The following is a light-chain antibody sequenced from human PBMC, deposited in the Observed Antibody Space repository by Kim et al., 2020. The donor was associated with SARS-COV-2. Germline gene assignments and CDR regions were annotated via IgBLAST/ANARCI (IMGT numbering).Light chain of an antibody. J-gene: IGLJ2*01. CDR2: EDD. Sequence: GKTVTISCPRSSGSLDDNYVQWYQQRPGGVPTTVIYEDDQRPSGVSDRFSGSIDNSSNSASLTISGLRTEDEADYYCQSYNRDNVIFGGGTQLTVL. CDR1: SGSLDDNY. CDR3: QSYNRDNVI. V-gene: IGLV6-57*03.